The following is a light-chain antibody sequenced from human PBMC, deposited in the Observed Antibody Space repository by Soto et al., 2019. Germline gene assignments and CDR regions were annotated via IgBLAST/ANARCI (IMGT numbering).Light chain of an antibody. J-gene: IGLJ1*01. Sequence: QSVLTQPPSVSGAPGQRVTISCTGSSSNIGAGYDVQWYQQLPGTAPKLLMYGHTNRPSGVPDRFSGSKSGTSASLAITGLQAEDEADYYCQSYDSSLTALYVFGTGTKVTVL. CDR3: QSYDSSLTALYV. CDR2: GHT. V-gene: IGLV1-40*01. CDR1: SSNIGAGYD.